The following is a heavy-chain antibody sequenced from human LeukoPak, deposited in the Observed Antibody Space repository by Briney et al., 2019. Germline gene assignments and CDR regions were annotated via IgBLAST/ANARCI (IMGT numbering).Heavy chain of an antibody. CDR1: GGTFSSYA. D-gene: IGHD2-2*01. CDR3: ARYCSSTSCPANDY. Sequence: SVKVSCKASGGTFSSYAISWVRQAPGQGLEWMGGIIPIFGTANYAQKFQGRVTITADESTSTAYMELSSLRSEDTAVYYCARYCSSTSCPANDYWGQGTLVTVSS. V-gene: IGHV1-69*01. CDR2: IIPIFGTA. J-gene: IGHJ4*02.